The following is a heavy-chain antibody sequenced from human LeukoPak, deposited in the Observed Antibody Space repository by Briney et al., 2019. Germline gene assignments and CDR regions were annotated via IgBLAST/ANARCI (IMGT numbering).Heavy chain of an antibody. Sequence: GGSLRLSCAVSGFTFEDYAMSWVRQPPGKALEWVSGINWNGGSTGYADSVKGRFTISRDNAKNSLYLQMNSLRAEDTAVYYCARAGSIRFDYWGQGTLVTVSS. D-gene: IGHD1-26*01. CDR2: INWNGGST. CDR3: ARAGSIRFDY. J-gene: IGHJ4*02. V-gene: IGHV3-20*04. CDR1: GFTFEDYA.